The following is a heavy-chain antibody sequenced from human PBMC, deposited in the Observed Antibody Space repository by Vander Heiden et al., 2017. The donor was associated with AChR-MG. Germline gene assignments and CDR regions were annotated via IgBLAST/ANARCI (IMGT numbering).Heavy chain of an antibody. Sequence: EVQLVEAGGGLVQPGGSLRLPCAASGSTLSDYEMNRVRQAPGEGLEWVSYINSGGTATFYADSVKGRFTISRDNSENSLFLQMNSLRAEDTAVYYCARESKVAPSPIGRGDYWGQGTLVTVSS. V-gene: IGHV3-48*03. CDR1: GSTLSDYE. CDR3: ARESKVAPSPIGRGDY. J-gene: IGHJ4*02. D-gene: IGHD2-2*02. CDR2: INSGGTAT.